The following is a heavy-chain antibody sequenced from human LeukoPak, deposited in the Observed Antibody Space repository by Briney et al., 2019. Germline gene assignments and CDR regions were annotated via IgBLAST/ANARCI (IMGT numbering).Heavy chain of an antibody. Sequence: ASVKVSCKASGYTFTSYAMNWVRQAPGQGLEWMGWINTNTGNPTYAQGFTGRFVFSLDTSVSTAYLQISSLKAEDTAVYYCARDEKVLWFGELFYYYGMDVWGQGTTVTVSS. CDR2: INTNTGNP. V-gene: IGHV7-4-1*02. J-gene: IGHJ6*02. D-gene: IGHD3-10*01. CDR1: GYTFTSYA. CDR3: ARDEKVLWFGELFYYYGMDV.